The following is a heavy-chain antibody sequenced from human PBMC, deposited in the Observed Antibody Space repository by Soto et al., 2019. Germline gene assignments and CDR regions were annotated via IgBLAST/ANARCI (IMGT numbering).Heavy chain of an antibody. CDR3: ARYRITMVRGRSWFDP. D-gene: IGHD3-10*01. V-gene: IGHV4-34*01. CDR2: INHSGST. Sequence: SETLSLTCAVYGGSFSGYYWSWIRRPPGKGLEWIGEINHSGSTNYNPSLKSRVTISVDTSKNQFSLKLSSVTAADTAVYYCARYRITMVRGRSWFDPWGQGALVTVSS. J-gene: IGHJ5*02. CDR1: GGSFSGYY.